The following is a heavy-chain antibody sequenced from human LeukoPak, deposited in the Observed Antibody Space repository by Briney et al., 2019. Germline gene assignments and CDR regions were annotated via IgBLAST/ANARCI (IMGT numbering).Heavy chain of an antibody. CDR2: VSSSSSYI. D-gene: IGHD3-10*01. CDR3: ARDLGPVWFGELYFDY. J-gene: IGHJ4*02. V-gene: IGHV3-21*01. CDR1: GFTFSSYS. Sequence: PGGSLRLSRAASGFTFSSYSVNWVRQAPGEGLEWVSSVSSSSSYIYYADSVKGRFTISRDNAKNSLYLQMNSLRAEDTAVYYCARDLGPVWFGELYFDYWGQGSLVTVSS.